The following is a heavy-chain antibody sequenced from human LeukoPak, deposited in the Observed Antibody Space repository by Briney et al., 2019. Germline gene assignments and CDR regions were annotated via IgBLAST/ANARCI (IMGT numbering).Heavy chain of an antibody. CDR2: IIPILGIA. D-gene: IGHD6-13*01. CDR1: GGTFSSYT. V-gene: IGHV1-69*04. J-gene: IGHJ4*02. CDR3: ARDHSSRYYFDY. Sequence: SVKVSCKASGGTFSSYTISWVRQAPGQGLEWMGRIIPILGIANYAQKFQGRVTITADKSTSTAYMELSSLRSEDTAVYYCARDHSSRYYFDYWGQGTLVTVSS.